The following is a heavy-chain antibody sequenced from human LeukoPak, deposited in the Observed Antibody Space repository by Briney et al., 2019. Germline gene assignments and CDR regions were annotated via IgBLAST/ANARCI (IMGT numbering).Heavy chain of an antibody. D-gene: IGHD6-19*01. V-gene: IGHV4-61*08. CDR1: GGSISSGGYY. CDR2: IYYSGST. J-gene: IGHJ4*02. Sequence: PSETLSLTCTVSGGSISSGGYYWSWIRQHPGKGLEWIGYIYYSGSTNYNPSLKSRVTISVDTSKNQFSLKLSSVTAADTAVYYCARSVAARWLEPTIFDYWGQGTLVTVSS. CDR3: ARSVAARWLEPTIFDY.